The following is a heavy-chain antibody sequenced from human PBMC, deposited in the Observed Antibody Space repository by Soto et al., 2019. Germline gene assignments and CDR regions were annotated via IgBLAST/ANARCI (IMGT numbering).Heavy chain of an antibody. CDR2: VNPSGGST. V-gene: IGHV1-46*01. CDR1: GYIFTAYS. D-gene: IGHD2-15*01. Sequence: ASVKVSCKASGYIFTAYSMHWVRQAPGQGLEWMGVVNPSGGSTNYAQKFQGRITMTRDTSTSTVYMDLSSLTSEDTAVYYCAREENCRYGICYSEYFQRWGQGTLVTVSS. J-gene: IGHJ1*01. CDR3: AREENCRYGICYSEYFQR.